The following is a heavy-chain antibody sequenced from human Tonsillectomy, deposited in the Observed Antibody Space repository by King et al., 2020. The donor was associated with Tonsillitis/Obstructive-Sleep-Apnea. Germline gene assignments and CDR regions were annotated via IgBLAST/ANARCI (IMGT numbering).Heavy chain of an antibody. CDR3: ARGWVIVVPTARGFYFDY. CDR1: GGSFSGYY. CDR2: INHSGST. Sequence: VQLQQWGTGLLKPSETLSLTCAVYGGSFSGYYWSWIRQPPGKGLEWIGEINHSGSTNYNPSLKSRVTISVDTSKHQFSLNLSSVTAADTAVYYCARGWVIVVPTARGFYFDYWGQGNLVTVSS. V-gene: IGHV4-34*01. J-gene: IGHJ4*02. D-gene: IGHD2-2*01.